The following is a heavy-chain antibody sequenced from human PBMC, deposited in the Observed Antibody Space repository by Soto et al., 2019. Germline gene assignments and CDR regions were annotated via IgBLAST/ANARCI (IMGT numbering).Heavy chain of an antibody. CDR1: GFTFSRYS. CDR2: ISSSSSYI. V-gene: IGHV3-21*01. Sequence: KAGGSLRLSCAASGFTFSRYSMNWVRQAPGKGLEWVSSISSSSSYIYYADSVKGRFTISRDNAKNSLYLQMNSLRAEDTAVYYCARHISQEDIVLMVYAIHGVDYYYYGMDVWGQGTTVTVSS. J-gene: IGHJ6*02. D-gene: IGHD2-8*01. CDR3: ARHISQEDIVLMVYAIHGVDYYYYGMDV.